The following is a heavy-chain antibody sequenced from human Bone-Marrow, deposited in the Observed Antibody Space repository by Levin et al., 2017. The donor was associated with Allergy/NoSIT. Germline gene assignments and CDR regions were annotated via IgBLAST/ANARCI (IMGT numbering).Heavy chain of an antibody. CDR3: ARVVGYAEPSVFIYGLDV. D-gene: IGHD1-14*01. CDR2: ISPANSKT. V-gene: IGHV5-51*01. Sequence: SGGSLRLSCKVSGFAFTTYSIGWVRQMPGKGLEWMGIISPANSKTLYSPSFEGQVTISVDKSTSTAYLQWTSLKTSDSATYFCARVVGYAEPSVFIYGLDVWGQGTTVIVSS. CDR1: GFAFTTYS. J-gene: IGHJ6*02.